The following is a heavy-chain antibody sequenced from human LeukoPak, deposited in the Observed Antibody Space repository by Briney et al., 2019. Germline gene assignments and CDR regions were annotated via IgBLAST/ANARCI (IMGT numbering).Heavy chain of an antibody. V-gene: IGHV1-46*01. J-gene: IGHJ3*02. CDR3: ARTSRHSQERPSDAYDI. Sequence: VASVKVSCKASGYTFTSYYMHWVRQAPGQGLEWMGIINPSGGSTSYAQKFQGRVTMTRDTSTSTVYMELSSLRSEDTAVYYCARTSRHSQERPSDAYDIWGQGAMVIVSS. CDR2: INPSGGST. CDR1: GYTFTSYY. D-gene: IGHD1-1*01.